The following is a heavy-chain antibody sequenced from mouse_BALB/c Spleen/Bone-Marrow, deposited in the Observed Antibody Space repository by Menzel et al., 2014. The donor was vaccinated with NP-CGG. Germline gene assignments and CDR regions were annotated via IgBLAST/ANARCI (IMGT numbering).Heavy chain of an antibody. CDR3: ARGATALDY. Sequence: VQRVESGSVLVRPGASVKLSCKASGYTFTSSWMHWAKQRPGQGLEWIGEIHPNSGNTNYNEKFKGKATLTVDTSSSTAYVDHGSLTSEDSAVYYCARGATALDYWGQGTTLTVSS. J-gene: IGHJ2*01. D-gene: IGHD1-2*01. CDR2: IHPNSGNT. V-gene: IGHV1S130*01. CDR1: GYTFTSSW.